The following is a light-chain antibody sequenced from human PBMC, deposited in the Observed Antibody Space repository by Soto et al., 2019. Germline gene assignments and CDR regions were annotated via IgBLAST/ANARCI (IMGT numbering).Light chain of an antibody. CDR2: AAS. J-gene: IGKJ5*01. V-gene: IGKV1-13*02. CDR3: QQFNSYVIT. CDR1: QDITSA. Sequence: AIQLTQSPSSLSASVGDRVTITCRASQDITSALAWYQQKPGKAPNLLIYAASRLKSGGPSRFSGSGSGTDFTLTISNLQPEDFATYYCQQFNSYVITFGQGTRLETK.